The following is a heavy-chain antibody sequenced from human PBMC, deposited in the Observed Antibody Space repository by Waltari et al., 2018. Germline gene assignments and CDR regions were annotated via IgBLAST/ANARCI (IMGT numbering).Heavy chain of an antibody. CDR1: GFTFSSYA. CDR3: ARDAVVSGWPKNWFDP. Sequence: QVQLVESGGGVVQPGRSLRLSCAASGFTFSSYAMHWVRQAPGKGLEWVAVISYEGSNKDYADSVKGRFTISRDNSKNTLYLQMNSLRAEDTAVYYCARDAVVSGWPKNWFDPWGQGTLVTVSS. D-gene: IGHD6-19*01. CDR2: ISYEGSNK. V-gene: IGHV3-30-3*01. J-gene: IGHJ5*02.